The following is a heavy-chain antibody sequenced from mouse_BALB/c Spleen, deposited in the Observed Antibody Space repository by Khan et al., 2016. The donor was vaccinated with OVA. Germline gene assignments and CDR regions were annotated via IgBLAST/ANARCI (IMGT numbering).Heavy chain of an antibody. J-gene: IGHJ3*01. CDR1: GFTFSSYS. D-gene: IGHD4-1*01. Sequence: EVELVESGGDLVKPGGSLKLSCAASGFTFSSYSMSWVRQTPDKRLEWVASISSGGDYTYYPDSVKGRFTIPRDNAKNTLFLQMSDLKSEDTAMYYCAGHLTGSFAYWGQGTLVTVSA. CDR3: AGHLTGSFAY. V-gene: IGHV5-6*01. CDR2: ISSGGDYT.